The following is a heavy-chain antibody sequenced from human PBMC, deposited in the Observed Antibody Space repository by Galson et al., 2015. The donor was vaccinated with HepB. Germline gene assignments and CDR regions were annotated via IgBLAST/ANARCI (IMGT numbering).Heavy chain of an antibody. Sequence: TLSLTCTVSGGSISSGGYYWSWIRQHPGKGLEWIGYIYYSGSTYYNPSLKSRVTISVDTSKNQFSLKLSSVTAADTAVYYCARGIVVVPAAPPGWFDPWGQGTLVTVSS. CDR3: ARGIVVVPAAPPGWFDP. CDR2: IYYSGST. J-gene: IGHJ5*02. CDR1: GGSISSGGYY. V-gene: IGHV4-31*03. D-gene: IGHD2-2*01.